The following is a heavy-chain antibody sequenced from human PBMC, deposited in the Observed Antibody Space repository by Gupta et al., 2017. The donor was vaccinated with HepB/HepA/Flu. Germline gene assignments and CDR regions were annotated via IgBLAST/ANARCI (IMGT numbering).Heavy chain of an antibody. CDR2: IRRNSMNR. CDR3: AGNVDELGSGIVNANYYGRVG. Sequence: EEQLVHSGVGLTQPGGSLRLSCAGAGFIFSNYEMNWVPEATGNGVECVAHIRRNSMNRTYAECGRGRVTICRDNDKKSLFLQLNRLTAAETPCSYGAGNVDELGSGIVNANYYGRVGGGKGPTGTVS. CDR1: GFIFSNYE. J-gene: IGHJ6*04. D-gene: IGHD6-19*01. V-gene: IGHV3-48*03.